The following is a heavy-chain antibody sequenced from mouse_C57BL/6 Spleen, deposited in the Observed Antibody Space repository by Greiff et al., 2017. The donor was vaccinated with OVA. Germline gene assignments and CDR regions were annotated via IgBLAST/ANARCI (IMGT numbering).Heavy chain of an antibody. V-gene: IGHV1-82*01. CDR2: IYPGDGDT. CDR1: GYAFSSSW. Sequence: VQLQQSGPELVKPGASVKISCKASGYAFSSSWMNWVKQRPGKGLEWIGRIYPGDGDTNYNGKFKGKATLTADKSSSTAYMQLSSLTSEDSAVYFCARPIYDGYYGYYAMDYWGQGTSVTVSS. CDR3: ARPIYDGYYGYYAMDY. D-gene: IGHD2-3*01. J-gene: IGHJ4*01.